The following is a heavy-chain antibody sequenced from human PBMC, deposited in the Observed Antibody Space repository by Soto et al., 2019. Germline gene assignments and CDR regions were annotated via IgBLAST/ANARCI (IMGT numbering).Heavy chain of an antibody. J-gene: IGHJ4*02. CDR2: INHSGST. Sequence: QVQLQQWGAGLLKPSETLSLTCAVYGGSFSGYYWSWIRQPPGKGLEWIGEINHSGSTNYNPSLKSRVTISVDTSKNQFSLKLSSVTAADTAVYYCARGRRYPRPRVGGVIVITPPNYFDYWGQGTLVTVSS. CDR1: GGSFSGYY. D-gene: IGHD3-16*02. V-gene: IGHV4-34*01. CDR3: ARGRRYPRPRVGGVIVITPPNYFDY.